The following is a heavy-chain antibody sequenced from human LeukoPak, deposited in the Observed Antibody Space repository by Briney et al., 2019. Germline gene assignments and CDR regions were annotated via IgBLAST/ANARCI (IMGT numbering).Heavy chain of an antibody. CDR2: IYSGGDI. CDR1: GFTVSSTY. J-gene: IGHJ4*02. CDR3: ASRHCSGGGCYFAGADPFDY. D-gene: IGHD2-15*01. Sequence: GGSLRLSCAASGFTVSSTYMSWVRQAPGKGLEWVSVIYSGGDIYYIDSVKGRFTISRDTSKNTLYLQMNSLRAEDTAVYFCASRHCSGGGCYFAGADPFDYWGREPWSPSPQ. V-gene: IGHV3-53*01.